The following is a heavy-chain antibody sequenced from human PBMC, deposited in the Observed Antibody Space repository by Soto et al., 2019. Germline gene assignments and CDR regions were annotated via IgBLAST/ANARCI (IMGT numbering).Heavy chain of an antibody. CDR3: ARWWSGSRQGFDP. D-gene: IGHD3-3*01. CDR2: IYYSGST. CDR1: GGSISSGDYY. J-gene: IGHJ5*02. V-gene: IGHV4-31*03. Sequence: QVQLQESGPGLVKPSQTLSLTCTVSGGSISSGDYYWSWIRQHPGKGLEWIGYIYYSGSTYYNPSLKSRVTILVYTSKNQFALKLSSVTAADTAVYYCARWWSGSRQGFDPWGQGTLVTVSS.